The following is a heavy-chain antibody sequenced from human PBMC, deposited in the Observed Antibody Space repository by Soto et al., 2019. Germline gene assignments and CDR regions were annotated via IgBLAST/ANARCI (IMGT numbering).Heavy chain of an antibody. CDR2: IYSGGST. CDR3: XXXXXYSHY. D-gene: IGHD5-18*01. V-gene: IGHV3-66*01. CDR1: GFTVSSNY. J-gene: IGHJ4*02. Sequence: EVQLVESGGGLVQPGGSLRLSCAASGFTVSSNYMXWXXXXPGKGLEWVSVIYSGGSTYYADSVKGRFTISRDNSXXXXXXXXXXXXXXXXXXXXXXXXXXYSHYWGQGTLVTVSS.